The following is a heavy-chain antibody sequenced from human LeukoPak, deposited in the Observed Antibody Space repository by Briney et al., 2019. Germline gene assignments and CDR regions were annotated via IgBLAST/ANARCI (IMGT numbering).Heavy chain of an antibody. CDR2: ISSRASTI. CDR1: GFTFSDYY. Sequence: GGSLRLSCVASGFTFSDYYMSWIRQAPGKGLEWVSYISSRASTIYYADSVKGRFTISRDNARNSLYLQMNSLRAEDTAVFYCGRGAVPGADFHYYMDVWGKGTTVTVSS. V-gene: IGHV3-11*01. J-gene: IGHJ6*03. D-gene: IGHD3-3*01. CDR3: GRGAVPGADFHYYMDV.